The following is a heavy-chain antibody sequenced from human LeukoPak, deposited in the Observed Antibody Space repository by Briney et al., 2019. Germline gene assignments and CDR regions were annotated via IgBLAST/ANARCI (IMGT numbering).Heavy chain of an antibody. CDR1: GGTFSSYA. J-gene: IGHJ6*02. Sequence: SVKVSCKASGGTFSSYAISWVRQAPGQGLEWMGGIIPIFGTANYAQKFQGRVTITTDESTSTAYMELSSLRSEDTAVYYCARPLACSGGSCYDSMDVWGQGTTVTVSS. D-gene: IGHD2-15*01. CDR2: IIPIFGTA. V-gene: IGHV1-69*05. CDR3: ARPLACSGGSCYDSMDV.